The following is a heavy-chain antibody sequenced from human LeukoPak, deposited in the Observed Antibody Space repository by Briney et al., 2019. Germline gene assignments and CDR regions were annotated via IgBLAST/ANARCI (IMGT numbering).Heavy chain of an antibody. D-gene: IGHD2-2*02. V-gene: IGHV1-2*02. CDR1: GYTFTGYY. CDR2: INPNSGGT. Sequence: ASVKVSCKASGYTFTGYYMHWVRQAPGQGLEWMGWINPNSGGTNYAQKFQGRVTMTRDTSISTAYMELSRLRSDDTAVYYCAREVPPPAAIHNWFDPWGQGTLVTVSS. J-gene: IGHJ5*02. CDR3: AREVPPPAAIHNWFDP.